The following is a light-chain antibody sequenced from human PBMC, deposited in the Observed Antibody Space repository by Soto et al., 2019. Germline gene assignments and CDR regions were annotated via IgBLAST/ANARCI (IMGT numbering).Light chain of an antibody. CDR3: QQYGRSPYT. CDR2: GAS. V-gene: IGKV3-20*01. J-gene: IGKJ2*01. CDR1: QSITNNY. Sequence: EIVLTQSPGTLSLSPGERATLSCGASQSITNNYLAWFQQKPGQAPRLLVYGASSRATGIPDRFSGSGSGTDFTLTISRLEPEDFAVYYCQQYGRSPYTFGQGTKLEIK.